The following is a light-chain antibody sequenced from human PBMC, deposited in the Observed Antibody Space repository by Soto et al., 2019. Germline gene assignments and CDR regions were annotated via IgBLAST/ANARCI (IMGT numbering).Light chain of an antibody. J-gene: IGKJ2*03. V-gene: IGKV1-5*03. CDR2: KTS. CDR3: QQYSPYSYS. CDR1: QSTSSW. Sequence: DIPMTQSPSTLSASVGDRVTITCRASQSTSSWLAWYQQKPGKAPKLLIYKTSSLESGVPSRFSGSGAGTEFTLTIGCLQAEDFASYFCQQYSPYSYSFGQGTKLEIK.